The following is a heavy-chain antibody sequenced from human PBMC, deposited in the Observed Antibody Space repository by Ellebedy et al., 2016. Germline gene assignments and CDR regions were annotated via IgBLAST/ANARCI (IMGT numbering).Heavy chain of an antibody. CDR2: IIPSLRIS. V-gene: IGHV1-69*04. CDR1: GGSFTSYA. D-gene: IGHD2-15*01. J-gene: IGHJ5*02. Sequence: SVKVSCXTSGGSFTSYAISWVRQAPGQGLEWMGRIIPSLRISHYSQRFQGKVTFTADPSTGTAYMELFSLTSDDTAVYFCATDGSRAADLWGQGTLVTVS. CDR3: ATDGSRAADL.